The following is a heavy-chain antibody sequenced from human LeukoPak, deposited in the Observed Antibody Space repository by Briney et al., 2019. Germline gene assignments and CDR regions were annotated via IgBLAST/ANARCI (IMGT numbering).Heavy chain of an antibody. CDR2: IHYSGST. V-gene: IGHV4-39*07. Sequence: SETLSLTCTVSGGSISSSSYYWGWIRQPPGKGLEWIGSIHYSGSTNYNPSLKSRVTISVDTSKNQFSLKLSSVTAADTAVYYCARALPPDVWGKGTTVTISS. CDR3: ARALPPDV. J-gene: IGHJ6*04. CDR1: GGSISSSSYY.